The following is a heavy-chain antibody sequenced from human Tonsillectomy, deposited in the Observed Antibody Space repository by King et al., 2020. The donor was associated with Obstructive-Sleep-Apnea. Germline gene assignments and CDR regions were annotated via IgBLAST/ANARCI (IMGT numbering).Heavy chain of an antibody. CDR2: IYSGGTT. J-gene: IGHJ6*02. CDR1: GFSVSDNY. CDR3: ASAYSRNYFYYGMDV. V-gene: IGHV3-66*01. D-gene: IGHD1-26*01. Sequence: VQLVESGGGLVQPGGSLRLSCAASGFSVSDNYMSWVRQAPGKGLEWVSVIYSGGTTYYTDSVKGRFSISRDNSNNMLYLQMDSLRAEDTGVYYCASAYSRNYFYYGMDVWGQGATVTVSS.